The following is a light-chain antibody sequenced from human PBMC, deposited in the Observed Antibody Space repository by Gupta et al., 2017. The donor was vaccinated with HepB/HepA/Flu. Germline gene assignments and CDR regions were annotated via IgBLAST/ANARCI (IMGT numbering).Light chain of an antibody. V-gene: IGLV10-54*04. Sequence: QAGLTQPPSVSKDLSQIATITCTGNSNNVGNQGAAWLQQHQGHPPKLLSYRNNKRPSGISERFSASRSGTTASLTITGLQPEDEADYYCSAWDSSSSAWVFGGGTKVTVL. CDR1: SNNVGNQG. J-gene: IGLJ3*02. CDR3: SAWDSSSSAWV. CDR2: RNN.